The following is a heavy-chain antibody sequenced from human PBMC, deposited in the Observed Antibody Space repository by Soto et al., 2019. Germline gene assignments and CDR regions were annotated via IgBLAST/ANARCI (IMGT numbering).Heavy chain of an antibody. CDR2: ISSSSSYI. CDR3: ANLGFWSGYYYYGMDV. Sequence: GGSLRLSCAASGFTFSSYSMNWVRQAPGKGLEWVSSISSSSSYIYYADSVKGRFTISRDNAKNSLYLQMNSLRAEDTAVYYCANLGFWSGYYYYGMDVWGQGTTVTVSS. CDR1: GFTFSSYS. J-gene: IGHJ6*02. V-gene: IGHV3-21*01. D-gene: IGHD3-3*01.